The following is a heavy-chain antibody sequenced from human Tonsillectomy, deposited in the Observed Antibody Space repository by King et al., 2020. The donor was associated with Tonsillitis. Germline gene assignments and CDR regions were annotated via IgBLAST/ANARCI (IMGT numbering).Heavy chain of an antibody. V-gene: IGHV4-39*01. CDR3: AGLTRSPSRWVRDS. J-gene: IGHJ4*02. D-gene: IGHD6-13*01. CDR1: GTSISSSSYF. CDR2: IYHSGTT. Sequence: QLQESGPGLVKPSETLSLNCSVSGTSISSSSYFWGWIRQPPGKGLEWIGSIYHSGTTYYKPSLKSRVTMSVDTSNYQFSLKLSSVSAADTAVYFCAGLTRSPSRWVRDSWGRGILVTVSS.